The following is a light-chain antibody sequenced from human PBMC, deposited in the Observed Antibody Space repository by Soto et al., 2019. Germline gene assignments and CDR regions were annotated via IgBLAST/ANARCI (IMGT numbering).Light chain of an antibody. CDR3: CSYAGSNNYYL. J-gene: IGLJ1*01. Sequence: QSALTQPASVSGSPGQSITISCTGTSSDVGGYNYVSWYQQHPGKAPKLMIYEVSNRPSGVSNRFSGSKSGNTASLTISGLQAEDEADYYCCSYAGSNNYYLFGPGTKVTVL. CDR2: EVS. V-gene: IGLV2-14*01. CDR1: SSDVGGYNY.